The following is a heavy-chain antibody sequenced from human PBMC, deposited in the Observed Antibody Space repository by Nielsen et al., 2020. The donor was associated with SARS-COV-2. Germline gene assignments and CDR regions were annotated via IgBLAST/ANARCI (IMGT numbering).Heavy chain of an antibody. CDR3: ARDRGGPNGMDV. CDR1: GFTFSSYG. D-gene: IGHD3-16*01. CDR2: IWYDGSNK. V-gene: IGHV3-33*01. Sequence: GESLKISCAASGFTFSSYGMHWVRQAPGKGLEWVAVIWYDGSNKYYADSVKGRSTISRDNSKNTLYLQMNSLRAEDTAVYYCARDRGGPNGMDVWGQGTTVTVSS. J-gene: IGHJ6*02.